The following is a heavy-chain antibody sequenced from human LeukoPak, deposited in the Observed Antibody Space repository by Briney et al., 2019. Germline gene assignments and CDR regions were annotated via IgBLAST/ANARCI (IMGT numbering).Heavy chain of an antibody. CDR1: GGSISKSSYY. D-gene: IGHD3-22*01. CDR2: IYYSGSA. CDR3: ASQWYYYDSSGLDAFDI. J-gene: IGHJ3*02. Sequence: SETLSLTCSVSGGSISKSSYYWGWIRQPPGKGLEWIGSIYYSGSAYYNPPLKIRVTISVDTSKSQFSLKLSSVTAADTAMYYCASQWYYYDSSGLDAFDIWGQGTMVTVSS. V-gene: IGHV4-39*01.